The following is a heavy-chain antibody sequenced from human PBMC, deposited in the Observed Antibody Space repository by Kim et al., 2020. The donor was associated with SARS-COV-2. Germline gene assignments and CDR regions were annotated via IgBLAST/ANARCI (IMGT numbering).Heavy chain of an antibody. CDR3: ARDRYDTNNGYYGMDV. V-gene: IGHV3-53*01. CDR1: GLTVNSNY. D-gene: IGHD3-22*01. CDR2: IYSVGTT. J-gene: IGHJ6*02. Sequence: GGSLRLSCTASGLTVNSNYMNWVRQAPGKGLEWVSIIYSVGTTYYADSVKGRFTISRDISKNTVYLQMNSLRVEDTAIYYCARDRYDTNNGYYGMDVWGQGTTVTVSS.